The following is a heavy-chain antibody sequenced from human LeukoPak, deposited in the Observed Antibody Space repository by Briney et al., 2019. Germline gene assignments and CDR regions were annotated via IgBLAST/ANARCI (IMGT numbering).Heavy chain of an antibody. CDR3: ATVRYFDWFFDY. J-gene: IGHJ4*02. CDR2: ISPSDGIT. V-gene: IGHV3-23*01. CDR1: GFTFSTYG. D-gene: IGHD3-9*01. Sequence: GGSLRLSCAASGFTFSTYGMNWVRQAPGKGLEWVSGISPSDGITYYTDSVKGRFTISRDNSKHTVSLQMNSLRGEDTAVYYCATVRYFDWFFDYWGQGTLVTVSS.